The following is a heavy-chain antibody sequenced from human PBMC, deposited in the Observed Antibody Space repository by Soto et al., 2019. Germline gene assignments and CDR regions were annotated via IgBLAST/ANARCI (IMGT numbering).Heavy chain of an antibody. V-gene: IGHV6-1*01. CDR1: GGSVSSSSAA. CDR2: TYYRSKWYN. J-gene: IGHJ6*02. CDR3: ARDEAATYYDSSGYYSARSTYYGTDV. Sequence: SPTISLTCAISGGSVSSSSAAWNWIRQCTSRGLEWLGRTYYRSKWYNDYAVSVKSRITINPDTSKNQFSLQLNSVTPEDTAVYYCARDEAATYYDSSGYYSARSTYYGTDVSGQGTTVTVSS. D-gene: IGHD3-22*01.